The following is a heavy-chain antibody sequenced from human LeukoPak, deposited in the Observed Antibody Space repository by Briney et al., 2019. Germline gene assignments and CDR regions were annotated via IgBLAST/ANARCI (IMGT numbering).Heavy chain of an antibody. V-gene: IGHV3-48*01. Sequence: GGSLRLSCAASGFTFSSYSMNWVRQAPGKGLEWVSYISSSSSTIYYADSVKGRFTISRDNAKNSLYLQMNSLRAEDTAVYYCARDHPYYYDSSGYPTFDYWGQGTLVTVSS. D-gene: IGHD3-22*01. CDR2: ISSSSSTI. CDR1: GFTFSSYS. J-gene: IGHJ4*02. CDR3: ARDHPYYYDSSGYPTFDY.